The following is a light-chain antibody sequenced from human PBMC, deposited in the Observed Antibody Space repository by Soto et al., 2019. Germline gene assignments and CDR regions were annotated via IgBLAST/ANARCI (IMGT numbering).Light chain of an antibody. CDR3: QQLQNPPRT. CDR1: QGISAP. CDR2: STS. V-gene: IGKV1-9*01. Sequence: DVQLSQSPSSLSASVGDGATITCRASQGISAPLAWYQHKPGQAPKLLIYSTSTLQSGVPTRFSGSRTATEFTLTISSLHPEDFATYYCQQLQNPPRTFGQGTKVDIK. J-gene: IGKJ1*01.